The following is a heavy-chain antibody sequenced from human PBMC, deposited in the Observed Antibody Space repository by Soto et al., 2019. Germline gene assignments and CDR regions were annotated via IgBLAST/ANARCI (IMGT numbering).Heavy chain of an antibody. CDR1: GYIFTSHW. V-gene: IGHV5-51*01. CDR3: ARYNSEVFDGPGALYYYYMDV. CDR2: IYPSDSDT. D-gene: IGHD6-19*01. Sequence: GESLKISCKGSGYIFTSHWIGWVRQMPGKGLEWMGIIYPSDSDTRYSPSFQGQVTISADKSISTAYLQWSSLRASDTAMYYCARYNSEVFDGPGALYYYYMDVWGTGTTVTVSS. J-gene: IGHJ6*03.